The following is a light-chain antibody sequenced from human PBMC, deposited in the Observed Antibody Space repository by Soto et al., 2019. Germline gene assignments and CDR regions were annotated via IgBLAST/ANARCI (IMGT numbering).Light chain of an antibody. CDR3: QHYANWPLT. CDR1: QGIGST. CDR2: DTS. J-gene: IGKJ4*01. V-gene: IGKV3-15*01. Sequence: RASQGIGSTLAWYQQKPGQTPRLLIYDTSIRATGVPARFRGSASGTEFTLTITSLQSEDFAIYYCQHYANWPLTFGGGTKV.